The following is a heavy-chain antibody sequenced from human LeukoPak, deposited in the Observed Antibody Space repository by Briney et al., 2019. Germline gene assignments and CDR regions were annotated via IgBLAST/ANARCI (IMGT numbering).Heavy chain of an antibody. J-gene: IGHJ4*02. Sequence: GASVKVSFKASGYTFTVYYMHWVRQAPGQGLEWMGWINPNSGDTKYAQKFQGRVTMTRDTSISTAYMELSRLRSDDTAVYYCATQRGSYLWGTDFDYWGQGTLVTVSS. CDR2: INPNSGDT. CDR3: ATQRGSYLWGTDFDY. CDR1: GYTFTVYY. D-gene: IGHD3-16*01. V-gene: IGHV1-2*02.